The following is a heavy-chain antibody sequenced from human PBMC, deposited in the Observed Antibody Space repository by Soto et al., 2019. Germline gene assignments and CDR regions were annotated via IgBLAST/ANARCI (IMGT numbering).Heavy chain of an antibody. CDR2: IDHTGRT. Sequence: SETLSLTCAVYGGSFNRYHWSFIRQPPGKRLEWIGEIDHTGRTNYNPAVKGRVTMSVDTSKNQFSLNLRSVTAADTAVYFCARSMNDHNHHHWGFDSWGQGTLVTVSS. CDR1: GGSFNRYH. D-gene: IGHD7-27*01. J-gene: IGHJ5*01. CDR3: ARSMNDHNHHHWGFDS. V-gene: IGHV4-34*01.